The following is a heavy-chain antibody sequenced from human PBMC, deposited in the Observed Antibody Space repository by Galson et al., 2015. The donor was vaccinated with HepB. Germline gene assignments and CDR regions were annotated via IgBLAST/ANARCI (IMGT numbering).Heavy chain of an antibody. CDR2: IKQDGSEK. D-gene: IGHD6-6*01. CDR3: ARKRRAARDAYLVDY. CDR1: GFTFSSYW. Sequence: SLRLSCAASGFTFSSYWMSWVRQAPGKGLEWVANIKQDGSEKYYVDSVKGRFTISRDNAKNSLYLQMNSLRAEDTAVYYCARKRRAARDAYLVDYWGQGTLVTVSS. V-gene: IGHV3-7*03. J-gene: IGHJ4*02.